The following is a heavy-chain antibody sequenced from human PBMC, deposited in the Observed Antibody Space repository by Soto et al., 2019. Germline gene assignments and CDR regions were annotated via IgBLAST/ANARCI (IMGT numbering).Heavy chain of an antibody. CDR2: IIPIFGTA. D-gene: IGHD3-9*01. Sequence: KVSCKASGGTFSSYAISWVRQAPGQGLEWMGGIIPIFGTANYAQKFQGRVTITRDESTSTVYMELSSLRSEDTAVYYCARDLDILTGYGRFDPWGQGTLVTVSS. CDR3: ARDLDILTGYGRFDP. J-gene: IGHJ5*02. CDR1: GGTFSSYA. V-gene: IGHV1-69*05.